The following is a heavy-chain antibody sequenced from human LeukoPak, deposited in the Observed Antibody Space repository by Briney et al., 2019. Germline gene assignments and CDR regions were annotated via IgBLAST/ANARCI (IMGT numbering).Heavy chain of an antibody. J-gene: IGHJ5*02. Sequence: GASVKDSCKVSGYTLTELSMHWVRQAPGKGLEWMGGFDPEDGETIYAQKFQGRVTMTEDTSTDTAYMELSSLRSEDTAVYYCATDRRSGPGYYDSSGYYNWFDPWGQGTLVTVSS. D-gene: IGHD3-22*01. CDR2: FDPEDGET. CDR3: ATDRRSGPGYYDSSGYYNWFDP. CDR1: GYTLTELS. V-gene: IGHV1-24*01.